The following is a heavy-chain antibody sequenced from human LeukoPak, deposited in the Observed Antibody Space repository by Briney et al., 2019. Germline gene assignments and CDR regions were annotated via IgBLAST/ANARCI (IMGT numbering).Heavy chain of an antibody. CDR2: IYTSGST. D-gene: IGHD7-27*01. Sequence: PETLSLTCTVSGGSISSYYWSWIRQPPGKGVEWIGYIYTSGSTNYNPSLKSRVTISVDTSKTQFSLKLSSVTAAYTAVYYCARQRWGYLDYWGQGTLVTVSS. CDR3: ARQRWGYLDY. V-gene: IGHV4-4*09. J-gene: IGHJ4*02. CDR1: GGSISSYY.